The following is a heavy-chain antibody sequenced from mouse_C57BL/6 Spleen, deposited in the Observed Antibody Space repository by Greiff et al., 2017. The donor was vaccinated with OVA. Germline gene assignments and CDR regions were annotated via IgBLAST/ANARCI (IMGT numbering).Heavy chain of an antibody. CDR3: ASPYDYDGAWFAY. Sequence: EVKLVESGGGLVKPGGSLKLSCAASGFTFSDYGMHWVRQAPEKGLEWVAYISSGSSTIYYADTVKGRFTISRDNAKNTLFLQMTSLRSEDTAMYYSASPYDYDGAWFAYWGQGTMVTVSA. D-gene: IGHD2-4*01. CDR2: ISSGSSTI. V-gene: IGHV5-17*01. CDR1: GFTFSDYG. J-gene: IGHJ3*01.